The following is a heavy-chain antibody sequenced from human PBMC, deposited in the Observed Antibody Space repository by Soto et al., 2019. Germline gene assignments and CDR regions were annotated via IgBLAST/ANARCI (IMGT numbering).Heavy chain of an antibody. Sequence: KASETLSLTCIVSGASISTGGYSWSWIRQPPGKGPEWIGYIYESGRTYYKPSLKSRASISMDKSRNQFSVRLTSVTAADTVVYFCARGDRYSGSFSDYFDPWGQGTLVTVSS. CDR3: ARGDRYSGSFSDYFDP. D-gene: IGHD1-26*01. CDR2: IYESGRT. V-gene: IGHV4-30-2*01. CDR1: GASISTGGYS. J-gene: IGHJ5*02.